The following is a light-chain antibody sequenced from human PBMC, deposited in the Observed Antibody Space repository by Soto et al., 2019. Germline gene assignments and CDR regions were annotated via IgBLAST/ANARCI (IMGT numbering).Light chain of an antibody. V-gene: IGKV3-20*01. J-gene: IGKJ5*01. CDR3: QQYDNSPIT. CDR1: PSVNNF. Sequence: MLTPSPATLSRSPGESPTLSCSARPSVNNFLACYQQNPGPAPTLLIYGAFNRATGIPDRFGGTGSETDITLTISRLEPEYFAVYYCQQYDNSPITFGQGTRLEIK. CDR2: GAF.